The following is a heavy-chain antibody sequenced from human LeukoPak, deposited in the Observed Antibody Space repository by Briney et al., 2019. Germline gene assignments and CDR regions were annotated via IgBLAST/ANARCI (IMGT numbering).Heavy chain of an antibody. J-gene: IGHJ4*02. CDR2: ISYDGSNK. V-gene: IGHV3-30*03. CDR3: ARDDGSGWYRTLSLGY. Sequence: TGGSLRLSCAASGFTFSSYGMHWVRQAPGKGLEWVAVISYDGSNKYYADSVKGRFTISRDNSKNTLYLQMNSLRAEDTAVYYCARDDGSGWYRTLSLGYWGQGTLVTVSS. D-gene: IGHD6-19*01. CDR1: GFTFSSYG.